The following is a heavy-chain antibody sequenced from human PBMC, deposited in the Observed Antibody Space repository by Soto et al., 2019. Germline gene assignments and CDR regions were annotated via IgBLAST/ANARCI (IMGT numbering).Heavy chain of an antibody. CDR3: ARAWGYAFDF. CDR2: IYYSGST. Sequence: SETLSLTCTVSTGSISTYYWSWIRQPPGKGLECIGYIYYSGSTNYNPSLKSRVTISVDTSKNQFSLKLSSVTAADTAVYYCARAWGYAFDFWGQGTMVTVSS. CDR1: TGSISTYY. D-gene: IGHD7-27*01. J-gene: IGHJ3*01. V-gene: IGHV4-59*01.